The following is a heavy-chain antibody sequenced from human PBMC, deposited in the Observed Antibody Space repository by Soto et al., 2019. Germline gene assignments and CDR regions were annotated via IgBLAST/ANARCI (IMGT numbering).Heavy chain of an antibody. CDR2: VHHSWGS. V-gene: IGHV4-59*08. D-gene: IGHD3-10*01. CDR3: ARQGFGPLHGRVDV. CDR1: GGSISSYY. Sequence: QVQLQESGPGLVKPSETLSLSCTVSGGSISSYYWSWFRQSPGKRMEWIGYVHHSWGSSYNPSLQSRVARSLDTSKSQFSLTVPSVTATDTEVYYCARQGFGPLHGRVDVWGQGTTVTVSS. J-gene: IGHJ6*02.